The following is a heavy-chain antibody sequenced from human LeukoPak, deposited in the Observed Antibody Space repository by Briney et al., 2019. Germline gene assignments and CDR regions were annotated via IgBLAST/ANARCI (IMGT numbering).Heavy chain of an antibody. J-gene: IGHJ4*02. CDR1: GFTFSSYA. CDR2: ISGSGGST. V-gene: IGHV3-23*01. CDR3: AKKSGLRFLEWLPYYFDY. Sequence: PGGSLRLSCAASGFTFSSYAMSWVRQAPGKGLEWVSAISGSGGSTYYADSVKGRFTISRDNSKNTLYLQMNSLRAEDTAVYYCAKKSGLRFLEWLPYYFDYWGQGTLVTVSS. D-gene: IGHD3-3*01.